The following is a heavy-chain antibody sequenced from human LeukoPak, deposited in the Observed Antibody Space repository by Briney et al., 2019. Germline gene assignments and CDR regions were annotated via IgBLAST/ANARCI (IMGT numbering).Heavy chain of an antibody. CDR3: ARGDYCSSTSCLNDAFDI. D-gene: IGHD2-2*01. Sequence: SETLSLTCTVSGGSISSYYWSWIRQPAGQGLEWIGRIYTSGSTNYNPSLKSRVTMSVDTSKNQFSLKLSSVTAADTAVYYCARGDYCSSTSCLNDAFDIWGQGTMVTVYS. CDR1: GGSISSYY. J-gene: IGHJ3*02. V-gene: IGHV4-4*07. CDR2: IYTSGST.